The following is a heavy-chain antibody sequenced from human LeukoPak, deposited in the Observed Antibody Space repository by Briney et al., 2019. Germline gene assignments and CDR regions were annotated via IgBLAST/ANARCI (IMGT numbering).Heavy chain of an antibody. D-gene: IGHD3-16*02. CDR1: GFTATTNY. CDR2: IYSSGST. J-gene: IGHJ3*02. V-gene: IGHV3-53*01. Sequence: PGGFLRLSCAGSGFTATTNYMSWVRQAPGKGLEWVSVIYSSGSTSYADSVKGRFTISRDSSKNTLYLQMNSLRAEDTAVYYCARDHINVNAFETGGKGKMVTVSS. CDR3: ARDHINVNAFET.